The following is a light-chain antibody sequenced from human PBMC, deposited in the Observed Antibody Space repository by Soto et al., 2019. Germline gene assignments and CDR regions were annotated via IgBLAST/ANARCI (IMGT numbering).Light chain of an antibody. CDR3: GTWDSSLSAYV. Sequence: QSVLTQPPSVSAAPGQKVTISCSGSSSNIGNNYVSWYQQLPGTAPKPLIYDNNKRPSGIPDRFSDSKSGTSATLAITGLQTGDEADYYCGTWDSSLSAYVFGTGTKVTVL. V-gene: IGLV1-51*01. J-gene: IGLJ1*01. CDR1: SSNIGNNY. CDR2: DNN.